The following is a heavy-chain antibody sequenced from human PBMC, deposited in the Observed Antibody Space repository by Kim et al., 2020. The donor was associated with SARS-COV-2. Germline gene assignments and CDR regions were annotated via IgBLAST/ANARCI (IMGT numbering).Heavy chain of an antibody. D-gene: IGHD3-10*01. V-gene: IGHV1-2*06. J-gene: IGHJ4*01. CDR3: ARSSLLDFDH. CDR2: LSANSGGT. CDR1: GYTFTDYH. Sequence: ASVKVSCRASGYTFTDYHIHWVRQAPGQGLEWVGRLSANSGGTNYAQNFRGRVTMTRDTSINTVYLELTRLTSDDTAVYYCARSSLLDFDHWGHGTLVTV.